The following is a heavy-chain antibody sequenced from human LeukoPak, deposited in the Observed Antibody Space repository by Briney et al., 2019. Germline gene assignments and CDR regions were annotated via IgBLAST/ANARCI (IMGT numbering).Heavy chain of an antibody. CDR1: AFTFSSYG. Sequence: GGSLRLSCAASAFTFSSYGMHWVRQAPGKGLEWVSGISGSGGSTYLADSVKGRFTISRDNSKNTLYLEMNSLRADDTAVYYCAKDRPTVYSSSWLHFLDSWGQGTLVTVSS. CDR3: AKDRPTVYSSSWLHFLDS. V-gene: IGHV3-23*01. CDR2: ISGSGGST. J-gene: IGHJ4*02. D-gene: IGHD6-13*01.